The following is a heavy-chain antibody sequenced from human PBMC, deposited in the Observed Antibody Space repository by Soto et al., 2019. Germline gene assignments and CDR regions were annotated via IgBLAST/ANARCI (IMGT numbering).Heavy chain of an antibody. CDR2: ISYDGSNK. CDR3: AKASSHPEYSSSSSLLYFDY. Sequence: PGGSLRLSCAASGFTFSSYGMHWVRQAPGKGLEWVAVISYDGSNKYYADSVKGRFTISRDNSKNTLYLQMNSLRAEDTAVYYCAKASSHPEYSSSSSLLYFDYWGQGTLVTVSS. D-gene: IGHD6-6*01. J-gene: IGHJ4*02. V-gene: IGHV3-30*18. CDR1: GFTFSSYG.